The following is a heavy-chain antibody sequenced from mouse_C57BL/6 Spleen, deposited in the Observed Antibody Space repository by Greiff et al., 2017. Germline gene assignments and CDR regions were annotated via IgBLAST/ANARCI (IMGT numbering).Heavy chain of an antibody. CDR3: AKKRDYYDYDAMDY. J-gene: IGHJ4*01. D-gene: IGHD2-1*01. V-gene: IGHV2-5*01. Sequence: LVESGPGLVQTSQSLSITCTVSGFSLTSYGVHWVRQSPGKGLEWLGVIWRGGSTDYNAAFMSRLSITKDNSKSQVFFKMNSLQADDTAIYYCAKKRDYYDYDAMDYWGQGTSVTVSS. CDR2: IWRGGST. CDR1: GFSLTSYG.